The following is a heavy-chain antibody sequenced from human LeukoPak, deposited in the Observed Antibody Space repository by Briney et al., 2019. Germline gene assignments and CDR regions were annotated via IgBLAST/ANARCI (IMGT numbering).Heavy chain of an antibody. J-gene: IGHJ4*02. D-gene: IGHD4-17*01. CDR1: GFTFSSYA. Sequence: TGGSLRLSCAASGFTFSSYAMSWVSQAPGKGLEWGSAISGSGGSTYYAGSVTGRFTISRENSKNTLYLQMNSLRAEDTAVYYCAKASTYGDYSPFDYWGQGTLVTVSS. CDR3: AKASTYGDYSPFDY. V-gene: IGHV3-23*01. CDR2: ISGSGGST.